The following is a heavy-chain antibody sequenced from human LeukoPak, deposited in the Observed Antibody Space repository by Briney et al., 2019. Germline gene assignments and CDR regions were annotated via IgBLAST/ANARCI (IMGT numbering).Heavy chain of an antibody. D-gene: IGHD3-3*01. CDR3: TTGQNYDDFDY. CDR2: IKSKTDGGTT. CDR1: GFTFSNAL. V-gene: IGHV3-15*01. J-gene: IGHJ4*02. Sequence: GGSLRLSCAASGFTFSNALMSWVRQAPGKGLEWVSRIKSKTDGGTTDYAAPVKGRFTISRDDSKNTLYLQMNSLKTEDTAVYYCTTGQNYDDFDYWGQGTLVTVSS.